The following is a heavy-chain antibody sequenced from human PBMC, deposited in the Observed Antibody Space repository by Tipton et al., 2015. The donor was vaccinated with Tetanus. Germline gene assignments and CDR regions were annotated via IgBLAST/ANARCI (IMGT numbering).Heavy chain of an antibody. Sequence: TLSLTCTVSSASISSSDYYWGWIRQPPGKGLEWIGYIYYSGSTNYNPSLKSRVTISVDTSKNQFSLKLSSVTAADTAVYYCAKVPWEGVYANWFDPWGQGTLVTVSS. V-gene: IGHV4-61*05. CDR2: IYYSGST. CDR1: SASISSSDYY. CDR3: AKVPWEGVYANWFDP. J-gene: IGHJ5*02. D-gene: IGHD2-8*01.